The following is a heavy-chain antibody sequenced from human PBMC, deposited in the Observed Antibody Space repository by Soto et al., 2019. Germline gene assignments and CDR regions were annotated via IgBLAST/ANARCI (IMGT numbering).Heavy chain of an antibody. J-gene: IGHJ4*02. CDR1: GLSAKERG. Sequence: PGGFLTLCCPVYGLSAKERGLGRVRQPRGKRADWVGRIKSKTDGGTIDYAAPVKGRFSISRDDSKNTMYLQMKSLKTEDTAVYYCTTDWTVALWFGEVSTGGYWGQGTLVT. CDR2: IKSKTDGGTI. V-gene: IGHV3-15*01. CDR3: TTDWTVALWFGEVSTGGY. D-gene: IGHD3-10*01.